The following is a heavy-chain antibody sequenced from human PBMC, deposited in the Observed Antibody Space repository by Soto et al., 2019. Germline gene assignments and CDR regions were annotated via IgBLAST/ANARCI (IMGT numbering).Heavy chain of an antibody. J-gene: IGHJ3*02. CDR3: ARDYGDYSWDAFDI. CDR2: ISAYNGNT. D-gene: IGHD4-17*01. CDR1: GYTFTSYG. Sequence: EASVKVSCKASGYTFTSYGISWVRQAPGQGLEWMGWISAYNGNTNYAQKLQGRVTMTTDTSTSTAYMEPRSLRSDDTAVYYCARDYGDYSWDAFDIWGQGTMVTVSS. V-gene: IGHV1-18*04.